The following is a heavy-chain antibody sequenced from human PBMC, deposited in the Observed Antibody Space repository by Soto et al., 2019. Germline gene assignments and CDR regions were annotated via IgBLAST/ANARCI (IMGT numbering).Heavy chain of an antibody. CDR3: AKLYWNPRYFDS. D-gene: IGHD1-1*01. CDR2: ISDNGGNT. CDR1: GFTFCNVA. Sequence: GSLGLSGAASGFTFCNVAMAGVRQAPGKGLEWVSSISDNGGNTDYADSARGRFTLSRDNSKNTLYLQMNHLKAEDTAVYYCAKLYWNPRYFDSWGQGARVSVSS. J-gene: IGHJ4*02. V-gene: IGHV3-23*01.